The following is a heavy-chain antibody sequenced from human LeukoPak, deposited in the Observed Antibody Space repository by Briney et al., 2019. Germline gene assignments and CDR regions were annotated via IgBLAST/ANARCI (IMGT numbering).Heavy chain of an antibody. CDR2: INQDETTK. D-gene: IGHD6-13*01. J-gene: IGHJ4*02. V-gene: IGHV3-7*01. Sequence: GGSLRLSCAASGFTFSSYEMNWVRQAPGKGLEWVANINQDETTKYYVDSVKGRFTVSRDNAKNSLSLQMNSLRAEDTAVYYCARIGYSSSCNDYWGQGTLVTVSS. CDR3: ARIGYSSSCNDY. CDR1: GFTFSSYE.